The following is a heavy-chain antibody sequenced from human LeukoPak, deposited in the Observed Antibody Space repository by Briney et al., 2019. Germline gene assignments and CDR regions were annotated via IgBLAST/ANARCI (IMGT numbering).Heavy chain of an antibody. Sequence: ASVNVSCKASGGTFSSYSISWVRQAPGQGREWMGGIIPIFGTANYAQKFQGRVTITADESTSTAYMELSSLRSEDTAVYYCASTIVVVPAATDYFDYWGQGTLVTVSS. CDR2: IIPIFGTA. V-gene: IGHV1-69*13. CDR1: GGTFSSYS. D-gene: IGHD2-2*01. CDR3: ASTIVVVPAATDYFDY. J-gene: IGHJ4*02.